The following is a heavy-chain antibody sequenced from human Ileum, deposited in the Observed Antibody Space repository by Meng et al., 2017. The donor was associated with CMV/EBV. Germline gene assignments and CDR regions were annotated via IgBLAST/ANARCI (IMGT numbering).Heavy chain of an antibody. CDR3: ARSRISTSPNWFDP. CDR1: GGSVNSASYY. CDR2: MFYSGST. D-gene: IGHD2/OR15-2a*01. Sequence: SGGSVNSASYYWSWIRQSPGKGLEWIGYMFYSGSTTYHPSLKSRVTILVDTSKNQFSLNLRSVTAADTAVYYCARSRISTSPNWFDPWGQGTLVTVSS. J-gene: IGHJ5*02. V-gene: IGHV4-61*01.